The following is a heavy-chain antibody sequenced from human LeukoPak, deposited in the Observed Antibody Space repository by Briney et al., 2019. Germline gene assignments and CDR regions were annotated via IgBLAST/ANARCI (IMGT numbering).Heavy chain of an antibody. D-gene: IGHD4-17*01. CDR2: INAGNANT. Sequence: WINAGNANTKYSQKFQGRVSITMDTSATTAYMELSSLKSEDTAVYYCARETAVTQNDAFDIWGQGTIITVSS. CDR3: ARETAVTQNDAFDI. V-gene: IGHV1-3*01. J-gene: IGHJ3*02.